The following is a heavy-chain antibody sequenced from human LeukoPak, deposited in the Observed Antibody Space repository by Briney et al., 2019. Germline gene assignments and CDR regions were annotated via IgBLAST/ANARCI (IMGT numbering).Heavy chain of an antibody. Sequence: SETLSLTCTVSGGSISSSSYYWGWIRQPPGKGLEWIGYIYYSGSTYYNPSLKSRVTISVDTSKNQFSLRLTSVTAADTAVYYCARGPYIWNDRSYWGQGTLVTVSS. CDR1: GGSISSSSYY. D-gene: IGHD1-20*01. CDR3: ARGPYIWNDRSY. V-gene: IGHV4-30-4*08. J-gene: IGHJ4*02. CDR2: IYYSGST.